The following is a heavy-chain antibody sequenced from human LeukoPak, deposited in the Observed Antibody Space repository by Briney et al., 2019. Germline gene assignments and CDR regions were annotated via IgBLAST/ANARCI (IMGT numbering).Heavy chain of an antibody. J-gene: IGHJ4*02. V-gene: IGHV3-48*04. CDR2: ISSSGSNI. CDR1: GFTFSSYA. Sequence: GGSLRLSCAASGFTFSSYAMSWVRQAPGKGLEWVSYISSSGSNIYYANSVKGRFTNSRDNAKNSLYLQMNSLRAEDTAVYYCARDMRVHSSGCPRVWGQGTVVTVSS. CDR3: ARDMRVHSSGCPRV. D-gene: IGHD6-19*01.